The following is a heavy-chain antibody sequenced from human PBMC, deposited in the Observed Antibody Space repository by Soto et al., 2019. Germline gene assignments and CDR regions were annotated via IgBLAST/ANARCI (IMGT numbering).Heavy chain of an antibody. Sequence: SETLSLTCTVSGGSISSYYWSWIRQPPGKGLEWIGYIYYSGSTNYNPSLKSRVTISVDTSKNQFSLKLSSVTAADTAVYYCARLGNIVATSQYFDYWGQGTLVTVSS. CDR3: ARLGNIVATSQYFDY. CDR1: GGSISSYY. J-gene: IGHJ4*02. CDR2: IYYSGST. D-gene: IGHD5-12*01. V-gene: IGHV4-59*08.